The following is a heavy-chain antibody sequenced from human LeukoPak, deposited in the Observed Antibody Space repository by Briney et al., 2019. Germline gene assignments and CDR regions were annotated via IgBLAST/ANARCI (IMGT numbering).Heavy chain of an antibody. V-gene: IGHV4-59*08. CDR3: ARRMVRGVFADWFDP. CDR1: GGSISNYY. CDR2: ISNSGST. J-gene: IGHJ5*02. D-gene: IGHD3-10*01. Sequence: SETLSLTCTVSGGSISNYYWSWIRQPPGKELEWIGHISNSGSTNYNPSLKTRVTMSLDTSENQFSLKLYSVTGADAAVYYCARRMVRGVFADWFDPWGQGTLVTVSS.